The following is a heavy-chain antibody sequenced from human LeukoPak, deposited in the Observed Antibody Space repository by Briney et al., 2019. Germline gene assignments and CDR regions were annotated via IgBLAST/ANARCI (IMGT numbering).Heavy chain of an antibody. J-gene: IGHJ4*02. Sequence: ASVKVSCKASGYTFTSYGISWVRQAPGQGLEWMGWISAYNGNTNYAQKLQGRVTMTTDTSTSTAYMELRSLRSDDTAVYYCARDLWVPGIAVAGTIDYWGQGTLVTVSS. V-gene: IGHV1-18*01. CDR3: ARDLWVPGIAVAGTIDY. CDR2: ISAYNGNT. D-gene: IGHD6-19*01. CDR1: GYTFTSYG.